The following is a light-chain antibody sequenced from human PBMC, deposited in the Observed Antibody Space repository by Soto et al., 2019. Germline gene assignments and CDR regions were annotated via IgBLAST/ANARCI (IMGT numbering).Light chain of an antibody. CDR1: QSVSSN. J-gene: IGKJ1*01. CDR3: QQYNNWPPIT. V-gene: IGKV3-15*01. Sequence: EIVMTQCPATLSVSPGERATLSCRATQSVSSNLAWYQQKPGQAPRLLIYGASTRATGIPASFSGSGSGTEFTLTISSLQSEDLAVYYCQQYNNWPPITFGQGPKVEIK. CDR2: GAS.